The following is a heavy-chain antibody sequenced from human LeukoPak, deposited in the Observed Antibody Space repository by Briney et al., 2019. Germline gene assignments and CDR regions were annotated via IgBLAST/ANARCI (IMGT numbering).Heavy chain of an antibody. Sequence: GGSLRLSCEASGFTVSSNYMSWVRQAPGQGLEWVSVIYSGGSTYYADSVNGRCTISRDNSKHTLYLQMNSRRAEDTAVYYCARAITAAGPHSSDAFDIWGQGTMVTVSS. V-gene: IGHV3-53*01. CDR2: IYSGGST. CDR3: ARAITAAGPHSSDAFDI. J-gene: IGHJ3*02. D-gene: IGHD6-13*01. CDR1: GFTVSSNY.